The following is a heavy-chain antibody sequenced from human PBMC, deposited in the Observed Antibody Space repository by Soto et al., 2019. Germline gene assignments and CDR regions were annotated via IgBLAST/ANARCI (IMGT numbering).Heavy chain of an antibody. V-gene: IGHV3-23*01. Sequence: GGSLRLSCAASGFTFSSYAMSWVRQAPGKGLEWVSAISGSGGSTYYADSVKGRFTISRDNSKNTLYLQMNSLRAEDTAVYYCARDSRGRTPRQPYYFDYWGQGTLVTVSS. CDR2: ISGSGGST. J-gene: IGHJ4*02. D-gene: IGHD1-1*01. CDR1: GFTFSSYA. CDR3: ARDSRGRTPRQPYYFDY.